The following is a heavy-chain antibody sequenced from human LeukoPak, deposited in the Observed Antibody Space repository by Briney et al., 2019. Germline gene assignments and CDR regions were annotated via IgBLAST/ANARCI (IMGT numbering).Heavy chain of an antibody. CDR3: ARSGSRDQTDY. CDR1: GGSISSYY. J-gene: IGHJ4*02. CDR2: IYYSGST. D-gene: IGHD1-26*01. V-gene: IGHV4-59*08. Sequence: SETLSLTCTVSGGSISSYYWSWIRQPPGKGLEWIGYIYYSGSTNYNPSLKSRVTISVDTSKNQFSLKLSSVTAADTAVYYCARSGSRDQTDYWGQGTLATVSS.